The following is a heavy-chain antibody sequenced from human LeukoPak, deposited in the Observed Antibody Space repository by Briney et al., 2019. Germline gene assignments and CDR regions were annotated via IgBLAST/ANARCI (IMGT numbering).Heavy chain of an antibody. Sequence: GGSLRLSCAASGFTFSSYGMHWVRQAPGKGLEWVGVIWYDGSNKYYADSVKGRFTISRDNSKNTLYLQMNSLRAEDTAVYYCARDNPHFDYWGQGTLVTVSS. CDR2: IWYDGSNK. V-gene: IGHV3-33*01. CDR3: ARDNPHFDY. J-gene: IGHJ4*02. CDR1: GFTFSSYG.